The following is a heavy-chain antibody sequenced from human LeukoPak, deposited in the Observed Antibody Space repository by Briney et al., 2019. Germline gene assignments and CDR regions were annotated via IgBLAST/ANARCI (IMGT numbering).Heavy chain of an antibody. J-gene: IGHJ4*02. V-gene: IGHV7-4-1*02. D-gene: IGHD6-19*01. Sequence: ASVKVSCKASGYTFTSYAMNWVRRAPGQGLEWMGWINTNAGNPTYAQGFTGRFVFSLDTSVSTAYLQISSLKAEDTAVYYCASFSGWSLRYFDYWGQGTLVTVSS. CDR1: GYTFTSYA. CDR3: ASFSGWSLRYFDY. CDR2: INTNAGNP.